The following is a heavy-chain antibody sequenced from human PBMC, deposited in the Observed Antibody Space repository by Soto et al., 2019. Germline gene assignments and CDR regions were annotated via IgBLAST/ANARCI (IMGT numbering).Heavy chain of an antibody. D-gene: IGHD5-18*01. CDR1: GFTFSSYA. Sequence: PGGSLRLSCAASGFTFSSYAMSWVRQAPGKGLEWVSAISGSGGSTYYADSVKGRFTISRDNSKNTLYLQMNSLRAKDTAVYYCAKPPPLNTAMDGYYYYGMDVWGQGTTVTVSS. CDR2: ISGSGGST. CDR3: AKPPPLNTAMDGYYYYGMDV. J-gene: IGHJ6*02. V-gene: IGHV3-23*01.